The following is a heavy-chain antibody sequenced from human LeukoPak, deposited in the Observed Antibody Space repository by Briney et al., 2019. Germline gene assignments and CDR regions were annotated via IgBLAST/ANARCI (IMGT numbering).Heavy chain of an antibody. CDR3: AREEPVAATGPDY. V-gene: IGHV1-2*02. CDR1: GGTFSSYA. CDR2: INPNSGGT. J-gene: IGHJ4*02. D-gene: IGHD6-19*01. Sequence: ASVKVSFTASGGTFSSYAISWVRQAPGQGLEWMGWINPNSGGTNYAQRFQGRVTMTRDTSISTAYMELSRLRSDDTAVYYCAREEPVAATGPDYWGQGTLVTVSS.